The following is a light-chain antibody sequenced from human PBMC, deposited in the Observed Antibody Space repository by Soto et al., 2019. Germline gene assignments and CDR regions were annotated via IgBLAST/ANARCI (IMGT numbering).Light chain of an antibody. J-gene: IGKJ1*01. Sequence: DIVLTQSPGTLSLSPGERATLSCRAIQTVDSNFLAWYQQKPGQAPRLPIYAASTRATGIPDRFSGSGSGTDFTLTIGRLDPEDFAVYYCLKYGSSPGWTFGPGTKVHIK. CDR2: AAS. CDR3: LKYGSSPGWT. V-gene: IGKV3-20*01. CDR1: QTVDSNF.